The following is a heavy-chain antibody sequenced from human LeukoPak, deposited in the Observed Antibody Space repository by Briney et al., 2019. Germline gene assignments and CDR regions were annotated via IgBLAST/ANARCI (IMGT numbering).Heavy chain of an antibody. D-gene: IGHD6-19*01. J-gene: IGHJ2*01. V-gene: IGHV1-18*01. CDR3: ARSIAVAGTQLYWYFDL. Sequence: ASVKVSCKASGYTFTSYGISWVRQAPGQGLEWMGWISAYNDNTNYAQKVQGRVTMTTDTSTSTAYMELRSLRSDDTAVYYCARSIAVAGTQLYWYFDLWGRGILVTVSS. CDR1: GYTFTSYG. CDR2: ISAYNDNT.